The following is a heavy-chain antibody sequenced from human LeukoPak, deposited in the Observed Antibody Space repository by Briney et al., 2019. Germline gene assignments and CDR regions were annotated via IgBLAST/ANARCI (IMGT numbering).Heavy chain of an antibody. CDR3: ARFNSGGFDN. Sequence: PSETLSLTCTVSGGSISSYYWSWIRQPPGKGLEWIGYIYYSGSTNYNPSLKSRVTISVDTSKNQFSLNLNSVTAADTAVYFCARFNSGGFDNWGRGSPVTVSS. CDR2: IYYSGST. J-gene: IGHJ4*02. D-gene: IGHD3-10*01. CDR1: GGSISSYY. V-gene: IGHV4-59*01.